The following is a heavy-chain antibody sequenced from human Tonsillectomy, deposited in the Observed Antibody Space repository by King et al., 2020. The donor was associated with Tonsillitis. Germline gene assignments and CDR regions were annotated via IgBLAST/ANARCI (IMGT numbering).Heavy chain of an antibody. V-gene: IGHV4-31*03. J-gene: IGHJ4*02. CDR3: ARDRTNSGYDLGFDY. CDR2: IYYSGST. Sequence: QLQESCPGLVKPSQTLSLTCTVSGGSISSGGYYWSWIRQNPGKGLEWIGYIYYSGSTYYNPSLKSRVTISVDTSKNQFSLKLSSVSAADTAVYYCARDRTNSGYDLGFDYWGQGTLVTVSS. CDR1: GGSISSGGYY. D-gene: IGHD5-12*01.